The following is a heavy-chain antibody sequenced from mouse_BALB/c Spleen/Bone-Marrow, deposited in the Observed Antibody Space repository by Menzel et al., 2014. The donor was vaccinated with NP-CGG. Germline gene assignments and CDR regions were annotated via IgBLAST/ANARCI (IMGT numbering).Heavy chain of an antibody. V-gene: IGHV4-1*02. CDR2: INPDSSTI. D-gene: IGHD2-3*01. CDR3: ARLGYYGGFAY. Sequence: EVKLVESGGGLVQPGRSLKISCAASGFDFSGFWMGWVRLAPGKGLEWIGEINPDSSTINYTPSLKDRFIISRDNAKNTLCLQMSKVRSEDTALYYCARLGYYGGFAYWGQGTLVTVSA. CDR1: GFDFSGFW. J-gene: IGHJ3*01.